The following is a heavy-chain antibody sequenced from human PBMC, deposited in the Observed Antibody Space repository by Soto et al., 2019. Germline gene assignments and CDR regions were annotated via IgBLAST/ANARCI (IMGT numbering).Heavy chain of an antibody. D-gene: IGHD3-16*02. V-gene: IGHV3-23*01. CDR3: AKDSYDYVWGSYRPEFDY. J-gene: IGHJ4*02. Sequence: GGSLRLSCAASGFTFSSYAMSWVRQAPGKGLEWVSAISGSGGSTYYADSVKGRFTISRDNSKNTLYLQMNSLRAEDTAVYYCAKDSYDYVWGSYRPEFDYWGQGTLVTVSS. CDR2: ISGSGGST. CDR1: GFTFSSYA.